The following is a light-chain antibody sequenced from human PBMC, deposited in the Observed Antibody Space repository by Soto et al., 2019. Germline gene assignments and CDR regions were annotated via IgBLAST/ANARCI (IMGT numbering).Light chain of an antibody. Sequence: IVMTKSPDSLAVSLGERATINCKSSQSVLYSSNNKNYLAWYQQKPGQPPKLLIYWASTRESGVPDRFSGSGSGTDFTLPISSLQAEDVAVYYCQQYYSTPLSFGGGTKVEIK. CDR3: QQYYSTPLS. V-gene: IGKV4-1*01. CDR1: QSVLYSSNNKNY. J-gene: IGKJ4*01. CDR2: WAS.